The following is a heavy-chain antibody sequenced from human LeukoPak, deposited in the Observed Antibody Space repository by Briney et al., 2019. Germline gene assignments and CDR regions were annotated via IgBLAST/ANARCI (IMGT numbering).Heavy chain of an antibody. V-gene: IGHV1-69*05. J-gene: IGHJ5*02. Sequence: SVKVSCKASGGTFTSYAISWVRQAPGQGLEWMGGIIPFFGTANYAQKLQGRVTITTDESTSTAYMELSSRRSEDTAVYYCARVQYYDSSGYSSGSIDPWGQGTLATVSS. CDR1: GGTFTSYA. CDR3: ARVQYYDSSGYSSGSIDP. CDR2: IIPFFGTA. D-gene: IGHD3-22*01.